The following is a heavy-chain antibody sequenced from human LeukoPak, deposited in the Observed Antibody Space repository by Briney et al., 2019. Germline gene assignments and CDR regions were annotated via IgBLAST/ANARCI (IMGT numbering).Heavy chain of an antibody. CDR1: GLTLNNYA. J-gene: IGHJ6*02. Sequence: GGSLRLSCAVSGLTLNNYAMSWVRQAPGKGLEWVSAISKSGDHTYYAASAKGRFTIYRDNSKNTQYLQMNSLRVEDTAVYYCATSWGPDTSAFRWGRDGMDVWGQGTTVIVS. V-gene: IGHV3-23*01. CDR3: ATSWGPDTSAFRWGRDGMDV. D-gene: IGHD3-16*01. CDR2: ISKSGDHT.